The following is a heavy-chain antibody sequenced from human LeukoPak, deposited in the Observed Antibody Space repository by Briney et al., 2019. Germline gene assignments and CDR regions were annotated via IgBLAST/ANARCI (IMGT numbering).Heavy chain of an antibody. Sequence: SETLSFTCTVSGGSISSYYWSWIRQPPGNGLEWIGYIYYSGSTNYNPSLKSRVTISVDTSKNQFSLKLSSVTAADTAVYYCARDRTYYDFWSGPPGNYYYGMDVWGQGTTVTVSS. D-gene: IGHD3-3*01. V-gene: IGHV4-59*01. CDR2: IYYSGST. CDR3: ARDRTYYDFWSGPPGNYYYGMDV. CDR1: GGSISSYY. J-gene: IGHJ6*02.